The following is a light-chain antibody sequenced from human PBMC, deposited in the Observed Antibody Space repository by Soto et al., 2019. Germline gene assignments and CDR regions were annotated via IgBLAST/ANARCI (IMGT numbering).Light chain of an antibody. Sequence: EIVMTQSPATLSVSPGERATLSCRASQSVSNNLAWYQHKPGQAPRLLIYGASTKPPGVLARFSGSVSGTEFTLTISSLQSEDSAVYYCQHYNNSPPQWTFGQGTKVEIK. CDR3: QHYNNSPPQWT. V-gene: IGKV3-15*01. CDR1: QSVSNN. CDR2: GAS. J-gene: IGKJ1*01.